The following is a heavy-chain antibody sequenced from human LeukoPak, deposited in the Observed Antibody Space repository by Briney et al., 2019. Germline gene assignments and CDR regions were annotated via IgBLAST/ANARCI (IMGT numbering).Heavy chain of an antibody. D-gene: IGHD2-8*02. CDR3: AAVPNANAWYWDDAFDI. V-gene: IGHV1-58*01. CDR2: IVVGSGNT. CDR1: GFTFTTSA. Sequence: SVKVSCKASGFTFTTSAVQGVRQARGQRLEWIGRIVVGSGNTDHAQKFQGRLTITRDISTSTAYMELSSLTSDDTAVYYCAAVPNANAWYWDDAFDIWGQGTMVTVSS. J-gene: IGHJ3*02.